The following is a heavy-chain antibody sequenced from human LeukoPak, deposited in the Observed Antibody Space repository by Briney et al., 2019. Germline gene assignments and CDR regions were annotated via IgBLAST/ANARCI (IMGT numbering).Heavy chain of an antibody. V-gene: IGHV1-2*04. CDR2: INPNSGGT. CDR3: ARQQGLQNLNFDY. Sequence: GASVKVSCKASGYTFTGYYMHWVRQAPGQGLEWMGWINPNSGGTNYAQKFQGWVTMTRDTSISTAYMELSSLRSDDTAVYYCARQQGLQNLNFDYWGQGTLVTVSS. J-gene: IGHJ4*02. D-gene: IGHD4-11*01. CDR1: GYTFTGYY.